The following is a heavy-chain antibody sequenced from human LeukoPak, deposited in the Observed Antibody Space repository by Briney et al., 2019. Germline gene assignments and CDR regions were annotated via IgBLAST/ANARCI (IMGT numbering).Heavy chain of an antibody. CDR2: INHSGST. D-gene: IGHD6-19*01. V-gene: IGHV4-34*01. J-gene: IGHJ5*02. CDR3: ARGVSSGWNGNWFDP. Sequence: SETLSLTCAVYGGSFSGYYWSWIRQPPGKGLEWIGEINHSGSTNYNPSLKSRVTISVDTSKNQFSLKLSSVTAADTAVYYCARGVSSGWNGNWFDPWGQGTLVTVSS. CDR1: GGSFSGYY.